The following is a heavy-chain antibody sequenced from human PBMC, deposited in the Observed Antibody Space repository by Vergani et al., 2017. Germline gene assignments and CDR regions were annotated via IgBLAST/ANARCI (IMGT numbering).Heavy chain of an antibody. CDR1: GSSLDTYDMG. Sequence: QITLKESGPTLVNPTQTLALTCTFSGSSLDTYDMGVDWIRQPPGKAPEWLGLIYWNDVTRYNPSLKSRVTISQDTSKNLVVLTMTDMDPMDTATYYCVSERRWSHLIYWCQGTPVTVSS. V-gene: IGHV2-5*01. CDR3: VSERRWSHLIY. CDR2: IYWNDVT. D-gene: IGHD5-24*01. J-gene: IGHJ4*02.